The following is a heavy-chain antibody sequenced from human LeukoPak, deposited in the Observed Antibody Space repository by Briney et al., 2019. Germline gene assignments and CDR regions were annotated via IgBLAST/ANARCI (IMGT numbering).Heavy chain of an antibody. J-gene: IGHJ5*02. CDR3: ARLYDSSGYTNWLDP. CDR2: IYFSWST. CDR1: VGSISSHY. Sequence: WETLSLTCTVCVGSISSHYWSWIRQPPAKGLEWIGCIYFSWSTKYNPSLKSRVTISVDTSKNQSSPKLSPVTAADTALYYCARLYDSSGYTNWLDPWGQGTLVTVSS. D-gene: IGHD3-22*01. V-gene: IGHV4-59*11.